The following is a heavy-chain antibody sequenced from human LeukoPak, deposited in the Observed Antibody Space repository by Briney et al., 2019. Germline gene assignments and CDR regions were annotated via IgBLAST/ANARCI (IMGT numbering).Heavy chain of an antibody. CDR3: ARGLEMYQRLQNPFDY. D-gene: IGHD2-2*01. V-gene: IGHV3-30-3*01. Sequence: PGGSLRLSCAASGFTFSSYAMHWVRQAPGKGLEWVAVISYDGSNKYYADSVKGRFTISRDNSKNTLYLQMNSLRAEDTAVYYCARGLEMYQRLQNPFDYWGQGTLVTVSS. J-gene: IGHJ4*02. CDR1: GFTFSSYA. CDR2: ISYDGSNK.